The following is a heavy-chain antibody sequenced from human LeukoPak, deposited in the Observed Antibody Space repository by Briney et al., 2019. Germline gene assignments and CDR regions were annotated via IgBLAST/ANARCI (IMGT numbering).Heavy chain of an antibody. CDR2: FSAGST. Sequence: PGGSLRLSCVVSGFTFSSSAMSWVRQPPAKGLEWVSAFSAGSTYYRDSVKGRFSISRDISKNTMYLEMSSLRAEDTAVYYCAKDSCSSTSCYCVYWGQGTLVTVSS. J-gene: IGHJ4*02. CDR1: GFTFSSSA. D-gene: IGHD2-2*01. CDR3: AKDSCSSTSCYCVY. V-gene: IGHV3-23*01.